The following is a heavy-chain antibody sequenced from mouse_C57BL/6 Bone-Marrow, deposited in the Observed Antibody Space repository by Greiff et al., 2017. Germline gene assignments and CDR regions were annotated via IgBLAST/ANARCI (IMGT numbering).Heavy chain of an antibody. CDR3: ARSCYEYDGVDY. J-gene: IGHJ3*01. CDR1: GFSLTSYG. Sequence: VQLQQSGPGLVQPSQSLSITCTVSGFSLTSYGVHWVRQSPGKGLEWLGVIWSGGSTDYNAAFISRLSSSKDNSTSQVFFKMNSLQADDTAIDYCARSCYEYDGVDYWGQGTLVTVSA. CDR2: IWSGGST. V-gene: IGHV2-2*01. D-gene: IGHD2-4*01.